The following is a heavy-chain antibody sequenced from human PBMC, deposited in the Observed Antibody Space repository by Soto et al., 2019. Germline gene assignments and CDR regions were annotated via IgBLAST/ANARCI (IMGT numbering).Heavy chain of an antibody. J-gene: IGHJ4*02. V-gene: IGHV4-34*01. Sequence: QVQLQQWGAGLLKPSETLSLTCAVYGGSFSGYYWSWIRQPPGKGLEWIGEINHSGSTNYNPSLKRRVTISVDTSKNQFSLKLSSVTAADTAVYYCAREVTRYLDYWGQGTLVTVSS. CDR2: INHSGST. CDR1: GGSFSGYY. CDR3: AREVTRYLDY. D-gene: IGHD2-21*02.